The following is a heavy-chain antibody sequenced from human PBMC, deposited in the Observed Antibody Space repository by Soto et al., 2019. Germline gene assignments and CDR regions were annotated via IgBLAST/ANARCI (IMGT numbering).Heavy chain of an antibody. CDR1: GFTFSSYA. Sequence: EVQLLESGGGLVQPGGSLRLSCATSGFTFSSYAMSWVRQAPGKGLEWVSGISAIGGSTYYADSVKGRFTISRDNSKNTLYLQMNSLRAEDTAIYYCAKEGAPYIYDFPLYFDYWGQGTLVTVSS. CDR3: AKEGAPYIYDFPLYFDY. V-gene: IGHV3-23*01. J-gene: IGHJ4*02. CDR2: ISAIGGST. D-gene: IGHD5-18*01.